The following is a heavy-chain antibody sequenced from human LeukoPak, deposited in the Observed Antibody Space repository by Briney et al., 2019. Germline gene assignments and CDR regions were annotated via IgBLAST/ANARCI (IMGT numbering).Heavy chain of an antibody. Sequence: GGSLRLSCTASGFTFSGYWMHWVRQVPGKGQVWVSYIKSDGTTTNYADSVKGRFTISRGNAKNTLYLQMNSLRVEDTAVYYCVRESGYTYGLWGQGSLVTVSS. CDR3: VRESGYTYGL. CDR2: IKSDGTTT. V-gene: IGHV3-74*01. CDR1: GFTFSGYW. D-gene: IGHD5-18*01. J-gene: IGHJ4*02.